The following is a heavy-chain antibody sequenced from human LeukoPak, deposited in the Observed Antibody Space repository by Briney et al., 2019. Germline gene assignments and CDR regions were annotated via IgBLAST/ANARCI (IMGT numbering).Heavy chain of an antibody. CDR2: IYYSGST. D-gene: IGHD3-16*01. CDR1: GGSISSYY. J-gene: IGHJ4*02. V-gene: IGHV4-59*08. CDR3: ARSSKALGDFDY. Sequence: SETLSPTCTVSGGSISSYYWSWIRQPPGKGLEWIGYIYYSGSTNYNPSLKSRVTISVDTSKNQFSLKLSSVTAADTAVYYCARSSKALGDFDYWGQGTLVTVSS.